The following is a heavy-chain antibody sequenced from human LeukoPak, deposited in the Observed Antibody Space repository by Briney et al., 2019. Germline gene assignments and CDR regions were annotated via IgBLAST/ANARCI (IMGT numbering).Heavy chain of an antibody. D-gene: IGHD6-13*01. CDR1: GYTFTSYD. CDR3: ARARRSSSSPSGAFDI. Sequence: GASVKASCKASGYTFTSYDINWVRQATGQGLEWMGWMNPNSGNTGYAQKFQGRVTMTRNTSISTAYMELSSLRSEDTAVYYCARARRSSSSPSGAFDIWGQGTMVTVSS. V-gene: IGHV1-8*01. J-gene: IGHJ3*02. CDR2: MNPNSGNT.